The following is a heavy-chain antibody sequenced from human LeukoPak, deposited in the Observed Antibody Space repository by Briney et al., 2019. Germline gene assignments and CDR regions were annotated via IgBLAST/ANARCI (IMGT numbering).Heavy chain of an antibody. CDR3: ARSYSSSWYVLLGY. CDR2: INHSGRT. V-gene: IGHV4-34*01. CDR1: GVSLSGYY. D-gene: IGHD6-13*01. J-gene: IGHJ4*02. Sequence: KSSETLSLTCAVSGVSLSGYYWGWIRQTPGKGLEWIGEINHSGRTNYNPSLNSRVTISLDPSQNQFSLKLTSVTAADTAVYYCARSYSSSWYVLLGYWGQGTLVTVSS.